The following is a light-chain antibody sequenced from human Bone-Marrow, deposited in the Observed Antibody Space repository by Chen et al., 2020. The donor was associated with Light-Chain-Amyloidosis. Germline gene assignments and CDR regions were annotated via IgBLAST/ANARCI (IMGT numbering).Light chain of an antibody. CDR2: AAS. V-gene: IGKV1-NL1*01. J-gene: IGKJ2*01. CDR3: QQYYSTPLYT. Sequence: DIQMTQFPSSLSASVGDRVTITCRASQGISNSLAWYQQKPGKAPKLLLYAASRLESGVPSRFSGSGSGTDSTLTISSLQPEDFATYYCQQYYSTPLYTFGQGTKLEIK. CDR1: QGISNS.